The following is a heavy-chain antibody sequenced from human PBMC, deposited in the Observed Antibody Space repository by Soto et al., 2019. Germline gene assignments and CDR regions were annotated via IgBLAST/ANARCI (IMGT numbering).Heavy chain of an antibody. CDR1: GYTFTGYY. D-gene: IGHD1-7*01. CDR2: INPNSGGT. J-gene: IGHJ6*02. Sequence: GASVRVYGRASGYTFTGYYMHWVRQAPGQGLEWMGWINPNSGGTNYAQKFQGWVTMTRDTSISTAYMELSRLRSDDTAVYYCARGQLELRDYYYGMDVWGQGTTVTVSS. CDR3: ARGQLELRDYYYGMDV. V-gene: IGHV1-2*04.